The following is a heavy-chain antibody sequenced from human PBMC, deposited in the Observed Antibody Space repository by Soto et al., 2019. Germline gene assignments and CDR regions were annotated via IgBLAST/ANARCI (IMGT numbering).Heavy chain of an antibody. D-gene: IGHD5-18*01. V-gene: IGHV3-11*01. Sequence: QVQLVESGGGLVKPGGSLRLSCAASGFTFSDYYMSWIRQAPGKGLEWVSYISSSGSTIYYADSVKGRFTISRDNAKNSRYLQMNNLRAEDTAVYYCARDTRVGYSYGPANYYYYYGRDVWGQGTTVTVSS. CDR2: ISSSGSTI. J-gene: IGHJ6*02. CDR1: GFTFSDYY. CDR3: ARDTRVGYSYGPANYYYYYGRDV.